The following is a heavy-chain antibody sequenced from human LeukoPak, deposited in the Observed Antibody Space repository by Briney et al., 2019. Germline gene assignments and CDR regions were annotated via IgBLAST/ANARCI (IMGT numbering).Heavy chain of an antibody. J-gene: IGHJ4*02. CDR2: ISSSGSTI. V-gene: IGHV3-48*03. CDR1: GFTFRSYE. Sequence: GGSLRLSCAASGFTFRSYEMDWVRQAPGKGLEWVSYISSSGSTIYYADSVKGRFTISRDNAKNSLYLQMNRLRAEDTAVYYCARDLGYCSGGSCYDYYFDFWGQGTLVTVSS. CDR3: ARDLGYCSGGSCYDYYFDF. D-gene: IGHD2-15*01.